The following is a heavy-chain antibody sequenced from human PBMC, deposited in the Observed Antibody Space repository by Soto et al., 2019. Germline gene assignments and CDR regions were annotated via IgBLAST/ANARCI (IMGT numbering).Heavy chain of an antibody. D-gene: IGHD1-20*01. Sequence: GGSLRLSCAASGFTFNTYWMHWVRQAPGKGLIWVSRLNGDGSTIDYADSVKGRFTMSRDNAKSTVYLQMHSLRAEDTAVYYCARDDNPDYWGQGTRVTVSX. CDR2: LNGDGSTI. CDR1: GFTFNTYW. V-gene: IGHV3-74*01. CDR3: ARDDNPDY. J-gene: IGHJ4*02.